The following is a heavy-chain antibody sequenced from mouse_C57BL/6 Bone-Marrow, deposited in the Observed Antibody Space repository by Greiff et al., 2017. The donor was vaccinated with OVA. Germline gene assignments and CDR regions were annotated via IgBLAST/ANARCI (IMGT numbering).Heavy chain of an antibody. J-gene: IGHJ4*01. CDR2: IWSGGST. Sequence: QVQLQQSGPGLVQPSQSLSITCTVSGFSLTSYGVHWVRQSPGKGLEWLGVIWSGGSTDYNAAFISRLSISKDNSKSQVFFKMNSLQADDTAIYYCARKDDGYYPFYAMDYWGQGTSATVSS. CDR1: GFSLTSYG. D-gene: IGHD2-3*01. CDR3: ARKDDGYYPFYAMDY. V-gene: IGHV2-2*01.